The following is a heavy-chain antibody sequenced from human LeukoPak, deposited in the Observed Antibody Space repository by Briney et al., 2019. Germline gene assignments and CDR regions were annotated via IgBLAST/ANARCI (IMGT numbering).Heavy chain of an antibody. J-gene: IGHJ4*02. CDR1: GFIFSNYE. CDR3: ARDYSTVTTFFDY. CDR2: ISSSRSII. Sequence: GGSLRLSCAASGFIFSNYEMNWVRQAPGKGLEWVSHISSSRSIIYYADSVKGRFTISRDNAKNSLYLQMNSLRSEDTAVYYCARDYSTVTTFFDYWGQGTLVTVSS. V-gene: IGHV3-48*03. D-gene: IGHD4-17*01.